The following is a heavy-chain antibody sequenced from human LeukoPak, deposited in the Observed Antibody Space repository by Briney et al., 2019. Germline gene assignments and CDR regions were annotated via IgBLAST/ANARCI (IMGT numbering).Heavy chain of an antibody. V-gene: IGHV3-30-3*01. CDR3: ARVSGWNPFDL. D-gene: IGHD1-1*01. CDR2: ISYDGSNK. CDR1: GFTFSSYA. J-gene: IGHJ4*02. Sequence: PGGSLRLSCAASGFTFSSYAMHWVRQAPGKGLEWVAVISYDGSNKYYADSVKGRFTISRDNAKNTLYLQMNSLRAEDTAVYYCARVSGWNPFDLWGRGTLVTVSS.